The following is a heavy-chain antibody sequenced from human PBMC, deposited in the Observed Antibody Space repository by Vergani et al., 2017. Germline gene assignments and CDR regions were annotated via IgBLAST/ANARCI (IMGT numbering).Heavy chain of an antibody. CDR1: GGSISSYY. J-gene: IGHJ6*02. Sequence: QVQLQESGPGLVKPSETLSLTCTVSGGSISSYYWSWIRQPPGKGLEWIGYIYYSGSTNYNPSLRSRVTISVDTSKNQFSLKLSSVTAADTAVYYCARDPGXSHDYYGSGRGYYGMDVWGQGTTVTVSS. CDR3: ARDPGXSHDYYGSGRGYYGMDV. D-gene: IGHD3-10*01. CDR2: IYYSGST. V-gene: IGHV4-59*01.